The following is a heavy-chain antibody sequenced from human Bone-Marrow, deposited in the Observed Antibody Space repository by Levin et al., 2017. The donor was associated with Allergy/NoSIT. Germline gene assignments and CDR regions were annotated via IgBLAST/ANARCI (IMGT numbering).Heavy chain of an antibody. CDR1: GFTFSSYA. CDR2: ISGSGGST. Sequence: GGSLRLSCAASGFTFSSYAMSWVRQAPGKGLEWVSAISGSGGSTYYADSVKGRFTISRDNSKNTLYLQMNSLRAEDTAVYYCATSSILDNDAFDIWGQGTMVTVSS. D-gene: IGHD2-2*03. J-gene: IGHJ3*02. CDR3: ATSSILDNDAFDI. V-gene: IGHV3-23*01.